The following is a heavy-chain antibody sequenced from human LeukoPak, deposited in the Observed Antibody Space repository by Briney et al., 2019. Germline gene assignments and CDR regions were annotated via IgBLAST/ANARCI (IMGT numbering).Heavy chain of an antibody. CDR1: GFTFSSYA. J-gene: IGHJ4*02. CDR2: ISGRGGST. D-gene: IGHD2-15*01. CDR3: AKGSDIVVVVAATEEYYFDY. Sequence: GGSLRLSCAASGFTFSSYAMSWVRQAPGKGLEWVSAISGRGGSTYYADSVKGRFTISRDNSKNTLYLQMNSLRAEDTAVYYCAKGSDIVVVVAATEEYYFDYWGQGTLVTVSS. V-gene: IGHV3-23*01.